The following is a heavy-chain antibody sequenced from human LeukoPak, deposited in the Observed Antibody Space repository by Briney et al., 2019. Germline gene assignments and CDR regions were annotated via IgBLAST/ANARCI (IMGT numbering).Heavy chain of an antibody. J-gene: IGHJ4*02. Sequence: PSETLSLTCAVYGGSFSGYYWSWIRQPPGKGLEGIGEINHSGSTNYNPSLTSRGTISVDTSKNQFSLKLSSVTAADTAVYYCASEYSSSSFDYWGQGTLVTVSS. D-gene: IGHD6-6*01. CDR2: INHSGST. V-gene: IGHV4-34*01. CDR1: GGSFSGYY. CDR3: ASEYSSSSFDY.